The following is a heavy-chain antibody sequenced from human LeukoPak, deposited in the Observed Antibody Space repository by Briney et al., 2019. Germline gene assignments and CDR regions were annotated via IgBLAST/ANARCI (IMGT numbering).Heavy chain of an antibody. V-gene: IGHV1-8*01. D-gene: IGHD6-13*01. CDR3: ARGGSSWYAENYFDY. J-gene: IGHJ4*02. CDR1: GYTFTSYD. CDR2: TNPNSGNT. Sequence: GASVKVSCKASGYTFTSYDIHWVRQATGQGLEWMGWTNPNSGNTGYAQKFQGRVTMTRNTSISTAYMELSSLRSEDTAVYYCARGGSSWYAENYFDYWGQGTLVTVSS.